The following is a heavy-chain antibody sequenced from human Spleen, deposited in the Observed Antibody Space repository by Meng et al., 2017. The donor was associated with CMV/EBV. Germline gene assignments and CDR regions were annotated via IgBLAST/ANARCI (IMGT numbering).Heavy chain of an antibody. CDR2: INPNSGGT. CDR3: ARDRIDCGGDCSAGDY. V-gene: IGHV1-2*02. CDR1: GYTFTGYY. D-gene: IGHD2-21*02. J-gene: IGHJ4*02. Sequence: EQLVPSGAEVKKPGAAVKVSCKAAGYTFTGYYMHWVRQAPGQGLEWMGWINPNSGGTNYAQKFQGRVTMTRDTSISTAYMELSRLRSDDTAVYYCARDRIDCGGDCSAGDYWGQGTLVTVLL.